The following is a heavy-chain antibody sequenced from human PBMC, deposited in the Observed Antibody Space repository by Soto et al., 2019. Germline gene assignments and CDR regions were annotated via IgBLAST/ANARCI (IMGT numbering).Heavy chain of an antibody. Sequence: SETLSLTCTVSGGSISSGDYYWSWIRQPPGKGLEWIGYIYYSGSTYYNPSLKSRVTISVDTSKNQFSLKLSSVTAADTAVYYCARGKRYYYGSGSYYNHWYFDLWGRGTLVTVSS. CDR1: GGSISSGDYY. CDR2: IYYSGST. J-gene: IGHJ2*01. V-gene: IGHV4-30-4*01. CDR3: ARGKRYYYGSGSYYNHWYFDL. D-gene: IGHD3-10*01.